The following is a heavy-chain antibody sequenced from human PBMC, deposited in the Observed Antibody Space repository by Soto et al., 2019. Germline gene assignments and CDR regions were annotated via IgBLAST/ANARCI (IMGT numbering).Heavy chain of an antibody. CDR2: IIPIFGTA. J-gene: IGHJ4*02. V-gene: IGHV1-69*13. D-gene: IGHD1-26*01. CDR3: ARVDWGYSGSYAENLYFDY. CDR1: GGTFSSYA. Sequence: SVKVSCKASGGTFSSYAISWVRQAPGQGLEWMGGIIPIFGTANYAQKFQGRVTITADESTSTAYMELSSLRSEDTAVYYCARVDWGYSGSYAENLYFDYWGQGTLVTVSS.